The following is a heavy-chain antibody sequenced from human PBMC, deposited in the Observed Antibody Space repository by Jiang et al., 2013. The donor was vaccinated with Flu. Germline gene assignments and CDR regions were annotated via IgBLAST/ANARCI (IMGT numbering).Heavy chain of an antibody. J-gene: IGHJ4*02. V-gene: IGHV1-2*04. Sequence: GAEVKKPGASVKVSCKASGYTFTGYYMHWVRQAPGQGLEWMGWINPNSGGTNYAQKFQGWVTMTRDTSISTAYMELSRLRSDDTAVYYCARAWYDSSGYYGEFDYWGQGTLVTVSS. CDR2: INPNSGGT. D-gene: IGHD3-22*01. CDR1: GYTFTGYY. CDR3: ARAWYDSSGYYGEFDY.